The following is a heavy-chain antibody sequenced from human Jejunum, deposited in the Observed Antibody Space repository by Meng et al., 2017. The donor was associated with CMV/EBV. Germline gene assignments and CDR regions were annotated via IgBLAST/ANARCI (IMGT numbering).Heavy chain of an antibody. CDR1: GGSTDSSY. Sequence: LTCTVSGGSTDSSYWTWIRQPPGKGLEWIGYVYYSGSTNYNPSLKSRVTISVDTSNNQFSLKLRYVTAADTAVYYCARDNRGMDVWGQGTTVTVSS. V-gene: IGHV4-59*01. J-gene: IGHJ6*02. CDR3: ARDNRGMDV. CDR2: VYYSGST.